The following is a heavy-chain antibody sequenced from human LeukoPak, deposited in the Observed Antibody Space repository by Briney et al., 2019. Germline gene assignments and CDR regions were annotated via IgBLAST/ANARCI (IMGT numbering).Heavy chain of an antibody. Sequence: PGGSLRLSCAASGFTFSSYAMSWVRQAPGKGLEWVSAISGSGGSTYYADSVKGRFTISRDNSKNTLYLQMNSLRAEDTAVYYCAKNLIGSTSPNPYYYYGMDVWGQGTTVTVSS. J-gene: IGHJ6*02. CDR2: ISGSGGST. D-gene: IGHD2-2*01. CDR3: AKNLIGSTSPNPYYYYGMDV. CDR1: GFTFSSYA. V-gene: IGHV3-23*01.